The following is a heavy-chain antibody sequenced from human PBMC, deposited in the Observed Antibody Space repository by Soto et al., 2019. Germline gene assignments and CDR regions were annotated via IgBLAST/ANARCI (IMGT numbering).Heavy chain of an antibody. Sequence: GASVKVSCKASLGTFSSHAISSVRQAPGQALPWMAGIIPIFGTANYAQKFQGRVTITADESTSTAYMELSSLRCEDTAVYYCARDGFLAAGTHPIRQKYYYYYGMDVWGQGTTVTVSS. CDR2: IIPIFGTA. D-gene: IGHD6-13*01. CDR3: ARDGFLAAGTHPIRQKYYYYYGMDV. J-gene: IGHJ6*02. V-gene: IGHV1-69*13. CDR1: LGTFSSHA.